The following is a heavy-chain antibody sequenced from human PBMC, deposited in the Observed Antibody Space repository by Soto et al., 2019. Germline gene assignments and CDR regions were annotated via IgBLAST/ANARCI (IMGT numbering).Heavy chain of an antibody. J-gene: IGHJ4*02. D-gene: IGHD6-13*01. CDR1: GGSISSGGYY. V-gene: IGHV4-31*03. CDR3: ARDEIAAAGTHFYY. Sequence: SETLSLTCTVSGGSISSGGYYWSWIRQHPGKGLEWIGYIYYSGSTYYNPSLKSRVTISVDTSKNQFSLKLSSVTAADTAVYYCARDEIAAAGTHFYYWGQGTLVTVSS. CDR2: IYYSGST.